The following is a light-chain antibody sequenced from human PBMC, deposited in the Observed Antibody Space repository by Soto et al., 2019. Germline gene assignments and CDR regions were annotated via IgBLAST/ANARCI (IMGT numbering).Light chain of an antibody. CDR2: WAS. Sequence: DIVLTQSPDSLAVSLGERATIHCKSSQSIFYSSNNKNYLAWYHHKAGQPPKLLIFWASTREYGVPARFSGSGSGTDFTLTITNVQAEDVATYYCQQYYSSPDTFGQGTKLDI. CDR1: QSIFYSSNNKNY. V-gene: IGKV4-1*01. J-gene: IGKJ2*01. CDR3: QQYYSSPDT.